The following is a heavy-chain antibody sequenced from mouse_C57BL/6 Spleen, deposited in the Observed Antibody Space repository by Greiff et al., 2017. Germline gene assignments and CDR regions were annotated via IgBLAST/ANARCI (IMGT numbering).Heavy chain of an antibody. V-gene: IGHV1-26*01. CDR3: ASPYDYDGGGFDY. CDR2: INPNNGGT. CDR1: GYTFTDYY. Sequence: VQLQQSGPELVKPGASVKISCKASGYTFTDYYMNWVKQSHGKSLEWIGDINPNNGGTSYNQKFKGKATLTVDKSSSTAYMELRSLTSEDSAVYYCASPYDYDGGGFDYWGQGTTLTVSS. D-gene: IGHD2-4*01. J-gene: IGHJ2*01.